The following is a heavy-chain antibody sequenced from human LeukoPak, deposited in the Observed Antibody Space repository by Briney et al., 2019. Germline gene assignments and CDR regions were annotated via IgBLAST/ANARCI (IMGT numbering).Heavy chain of an antibody. CDR2: FDPEDGET. CDR1: GYTLTELS. J-gene: IGHJ4*02. CDR3: ATTAAFRSGYTHFDY. D-gene: IGHD3-3*01. Sequence: GASVKVSCKVSGYTLTELSMHWVRQAPGKGLEWMGGFDPEDGETIYAQKFQGRVTMTEDTSTDTAYMELSSLRSEDTAVYYCATTAAFRSGYTHFDYWGQGTLVTVSS. V-gene: IGHV1-24*01.